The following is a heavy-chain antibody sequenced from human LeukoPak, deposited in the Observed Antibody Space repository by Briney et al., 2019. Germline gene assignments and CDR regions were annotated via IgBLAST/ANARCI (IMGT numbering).Heavy chain of an antibody. CDR2: VYYSGSI. J-gene: IGHJ1*01. V-gene: IGHV4-59*01. Sequence: SETLSLTCIVSGGSISSNYWNWIRQPPGKGLEWIGYVYYSGSINYNPSLKSRVTISMDTSKNQFSLNLNSVTAADTAVYYCARGGAARLHFQNWGQGTLVTVSS. CDR1: GGSISSNY. D-gene: IGHD6-6*01. CDR3: ARGGAARLHFQN.